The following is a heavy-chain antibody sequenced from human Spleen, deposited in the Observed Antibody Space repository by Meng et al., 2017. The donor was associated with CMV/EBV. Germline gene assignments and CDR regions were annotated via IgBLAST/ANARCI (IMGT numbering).Heavy chain of an antibody. Sequence: GESMKISCAASGFTFSDYYMSWIRQAPGKGLEWVSYISSSGSTIYYADSVKGRFTISRDNAKNTLYLQMNSLRAEDTAVYYCARTKYYDFWSGAVDAFDIWGQGTMVTVSS. CDR3: ARTKYYDFWSGAVDAFDI. D-gene: IGHD3-3*01. V-gene: IGHV3-11*04. CDR1: GFTFSDYY. J-gene: IGHJ3*02. CDR2: ISSSGSTI.